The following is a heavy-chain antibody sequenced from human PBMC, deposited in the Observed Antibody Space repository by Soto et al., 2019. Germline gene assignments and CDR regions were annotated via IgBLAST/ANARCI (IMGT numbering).Heavy chain of an antibody. CDR3: ARDGPIALRWYYYYGMDV. Sequence: QVQLVQSGAEVKKPGASVKVSCKASGYTFTGYYMHWVRQAPGQGLEWMGWINPNSGGTNYAQKFQGRLTMTRDTSISTAYMELSRLRSDDTAVYYCARDGPIALRWYYYYGMDVWGQGTTVTVSS. CDR1: GYTFTGYY. J-gene: IGHJ6*02. V-gene: IGHV1-2*02. CDR2: INPNSGGT. D-gene: IGHD6-13*01.